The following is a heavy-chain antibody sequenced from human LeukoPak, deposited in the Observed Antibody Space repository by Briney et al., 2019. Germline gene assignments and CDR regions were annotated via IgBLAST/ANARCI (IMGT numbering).Heavy chain of an antibody. D-gene: IGHD6-19*01. Sequence: GGSLRLSCADSGFTFSSYAMSWVRQAPGKGLEWVSAISGSGGSTNYADSVKGRFTISRDNPKNTLYLQMNSLRAEDTAVYYCAKDKWMVGDAFDIWGQGTMVTVSS. J-gene: IGHJ3*02. CDR2: ISGSGGST. CDR3: AKDKWMVGDAFDI. V-gene: IGHV3-23*01. CDR1: GFTFSSYA.